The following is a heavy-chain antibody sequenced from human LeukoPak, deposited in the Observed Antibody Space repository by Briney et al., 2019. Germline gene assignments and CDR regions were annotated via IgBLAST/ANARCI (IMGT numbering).Heavy chain of an antibody. CDR2: IYYSGST. CDR1: GGSFSGYY. J-gene: IGHJ4*02. V-gene: IGHV4-59*01. Sequence: KPSETLSLTCAVYGGSFSGYYWSWIRQPPGKGLEWIGYIYYSGSTNYNPSLKSRVTISVDTSKNQFSLKLSSVTAADTAVYYCARAYGDYTFDYWGQGTLVTVSS. CDR3: ARAYGDYTFDY. D-gene: IGHD4-17*01.